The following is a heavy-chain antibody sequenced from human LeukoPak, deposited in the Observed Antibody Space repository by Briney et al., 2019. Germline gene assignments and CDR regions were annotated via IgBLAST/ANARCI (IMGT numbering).Heavy chain of an antibody. CDR1: GYTFTGYY. CDR2: INPNSGGT. CDR3: ARERDSSSSLGGGAFDI. V-gene: IGHV1-2*02. J-gene: IGHJ3*02. Sequence: ASVKVSCKASGYTFTGYYMHWVRQAPGQGLEWMGWINPNSGGTNYAQKFQGRVTMTRDTSISTAYMELSRLRSDDTAVYYCARERDSSSSLGGGAFDIWGQGTMVTVSS. D-gene: IGHD6-6*01.